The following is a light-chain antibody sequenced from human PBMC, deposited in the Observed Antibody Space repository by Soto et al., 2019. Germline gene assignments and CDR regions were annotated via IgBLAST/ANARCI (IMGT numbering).Light chain of an antibody. Sequence: EIVLTQSPGTLSLSPGERATVSCRASQSVSNNYLAWYQQKPGQAPRLLIYGASNRATDIPDRFSGSGSGTDFTLTISRLEPEDFAVYYCQQYGSSGTFGQGTKVDIK. CDR3: QQYGSSGT. CDR2: GAS. V-gene: IGKV3-20*01. CDR1: QSVSNNY. J-gene: IGKJ1*01.